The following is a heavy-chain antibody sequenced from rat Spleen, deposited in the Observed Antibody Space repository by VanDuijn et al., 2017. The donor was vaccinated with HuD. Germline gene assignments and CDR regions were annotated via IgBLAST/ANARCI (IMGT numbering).Heavy chain of an antibody. Sequence: EVQLVESGGGLLQPGRSLKLSCAASGFTFSDYAMAWVRQAPKKSLEWVATIIYDGSFTYYRDSVKGRFTVSRDNTKSTLYLQTGSLRSEDKATYYCARPSAVYDSGYSYYFEYWGQGVMVTVSS. D-gene: IGHD4-3*01. V-gene: IGHV5-17*01. J-gene: IGHJ2*01. CDR1: GFTFSDYA. CDR3: ARPSAVYDSGYSYYFEY. CDR2: IIYDGSFT.